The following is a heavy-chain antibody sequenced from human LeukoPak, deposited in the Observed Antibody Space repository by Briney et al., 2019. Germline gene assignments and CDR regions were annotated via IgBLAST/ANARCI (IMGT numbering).Heavy chain of an antibody. Sequence: PGGSLRLSCAASGFTFSSYGMHWVRQAPGKGLEWVAVIWYDGSNKYYADSVKGRFTISRDNSKNTLYLQMNSLRAEDTAVYYCAKAANYYYGSGSYFHFDYWGQGTLVTVSS. V-gene: IGHV3-33*06. D-gene: IGHD3-10*01. CDR2: IWYDGSNK. CDR3: AKAANYYYGSGSYFHFDY. J-gene: IGHJ4*02. CDR1: GFTFSSYG.